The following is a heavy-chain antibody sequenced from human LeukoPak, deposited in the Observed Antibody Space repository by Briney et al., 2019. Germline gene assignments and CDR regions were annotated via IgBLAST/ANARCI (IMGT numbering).Heavy chain of an antibody. CDR3: ARVMGDSCSSSTTWGLDY. V-gene: IGHV3-21*01. J-gene: IGHJ4*02. CDR2: ISSSSSYI. CDR1: RFTFSSYS. Sequence: GGSLRLSCAASRFTFSSYSMNWVRQAPGKGLEWVSSISSSSSYIYYADSVKGRFTISRDNAKNSLYLQMNSLRAEDTAVYYCARVMGDSCSSSTTWGLDYWGQGTLVTVSS. D-gene: IGHD6-13*01.